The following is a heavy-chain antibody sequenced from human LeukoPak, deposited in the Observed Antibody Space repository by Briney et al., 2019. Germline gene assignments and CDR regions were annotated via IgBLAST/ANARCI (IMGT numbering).Heavy chain of an antibody. Sequence: ASVKVSCKAFGYTFTSYAMNWVRQAPGQGLEWMGWINTNTGNPTYAQGFTGRFVFSLDTSVSTAYLQISSLKAEDTAVYYCARVEGRYYYYGMDVWGQGTTVTVSS. CDR1: GYTFTSYA. CDR3: ARVEGRYYYYGMDV. V-gene: IGHV7-4-1*02. D-gene: IGHD5-24*01. J-gene: IGHJ6*02. CDR2: INTNTGNP.